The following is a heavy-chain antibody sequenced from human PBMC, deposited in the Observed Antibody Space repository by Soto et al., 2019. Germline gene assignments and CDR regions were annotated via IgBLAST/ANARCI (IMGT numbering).Heavy chain of an antibody. CDR3: ARGYCTNGVCTPLDY. Sequence: GGSLRLSCAASGFTFSSYSMNWVRQAPGKGLEWVSSISSSSSYIYYADSVKGRFTISRDNAKNSLYLQMNSLRAEDTAVYYCARGYCTNGVCTPLDYWGQGTLVTVSS. V-gene: IGHV3-21*01. J-gene: IGHJ4*02. D-gene: IGHD2-8*01. CDR2: ISSSSSYI. CDR1: GFTFSSYS.